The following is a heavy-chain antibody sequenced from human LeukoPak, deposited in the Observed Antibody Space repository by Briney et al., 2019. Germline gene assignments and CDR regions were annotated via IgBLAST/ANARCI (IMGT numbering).Heavy chain of an antibody. D-gene: IGHD3-22*01. CDR2: TNPNSGNT. J-gene: IGHJ4*02. CDR1: GYTFTSYG. Sequence: ASVKVSCKASGYTFTSYGISWVRQATGQGLEWMGWTNPNSGNTGYAQKFQGRVTITRNTSISTAYMELSRLRSEDTAVYYCARGAIQQYYYDSSGYYFDYWGQGTLVTV. V-gene: IGHV1-8*03. CDR3: ARGAIQQYYYDSSGYYFDY.